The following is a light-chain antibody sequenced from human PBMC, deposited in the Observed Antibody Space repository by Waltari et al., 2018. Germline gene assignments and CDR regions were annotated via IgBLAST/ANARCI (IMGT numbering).Light chain of an antibody. J-gene: IGLJ3*02. Sequence: QLVLTQSLSASASLGASVKLTCTLSSGHSSYAMVWHQQQPEKGPRYLMKLNSDGSHSKGDGIPDRFSGSSSGAERYLTISSLQSEDEADYYCQTWGTGIWVFGGGTKLTVL. CDR3: QTWGTGIWV. CDR1: SGHSSYA. V-gene: IGLV4-69*01. CDR2: LNSDGSH.